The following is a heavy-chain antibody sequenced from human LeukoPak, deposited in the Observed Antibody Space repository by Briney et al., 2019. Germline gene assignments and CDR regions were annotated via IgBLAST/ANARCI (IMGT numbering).Heavy chain of an antibody. CDR2: ISYDGSNK. V-gene: IGHV3-30*18. CDR3: AKLWGLRYFDWLLVDDACDI. D-gene: IGHD3-9*01. CDR1: GFTFSSYA. J-gene: IGHJ3*02. Sequence: GGSLRLSCAASGFTFSSYAMSWVRQAPGKGLEWVAVISYDGSNKYYADSVKGRFTISRDNSKNTLYLQMNSLRAEDTAVYYCAKLWGLRYFDWLLVDDACDIWGQGTMVTVSS.